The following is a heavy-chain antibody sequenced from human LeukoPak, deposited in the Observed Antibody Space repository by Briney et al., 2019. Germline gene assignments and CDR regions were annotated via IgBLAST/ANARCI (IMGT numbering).Heavy chain of an antibody. J-gene: IGHJ6*02. CDR1: GGSISSYY. CDR2: IHNSGST. Sequence: PSETLSLTCTVSGGSISSYYWNWIRQPPGKGLEWIGYIHNSGSTKYNPSLKSRVTISVDTSKNQFSLKLTSVTAADTAVYYCARRNYGMDVWGQGTTVTVSS. V-gene: IGHV4-59*08. CDR3: ARRNYGMDV.